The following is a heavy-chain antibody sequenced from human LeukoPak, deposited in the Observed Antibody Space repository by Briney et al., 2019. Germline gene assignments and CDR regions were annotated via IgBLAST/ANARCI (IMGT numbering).Heavy chain of an antibody. Sequence: SVTVSCTASGGTFNSYAISWVRQAPGQGLEWMGGIIPIFGTANYAQKFQGRVTITADESTSTAYMELSSLRSEDTAVYYCAREQGYGMDVWGQGTTVTVSS. CDR1: GGTFNSYA. V-gene: IGHV1-69*13. J-gene: IGHJ6*02. CDR2: IIPIFGTA. CDR3: AREQGYGMDV.